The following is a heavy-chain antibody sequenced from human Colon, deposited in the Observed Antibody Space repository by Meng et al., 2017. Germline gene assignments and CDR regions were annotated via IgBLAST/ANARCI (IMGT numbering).Heavy chain of an antibody. CDR3: ARSGYKNGYDY. J-gene: IGHJ4*02. V-gene: IGHV3-74*01. CDR1: GFTLSSYW. Sequence: VQPEESGGGLVQPGGSLRLSCAASGFTLSSYWMHWVRQVPGKGLVGVSRLNNDGSRADYADSVNGRFTISRDNARNTLFLQMHSLRAEDTAVYYCARSGYKNGYDYWGQGTLVTVSS. CDR2: LNNDGSRA. D-gene: IGHD5-18*01.